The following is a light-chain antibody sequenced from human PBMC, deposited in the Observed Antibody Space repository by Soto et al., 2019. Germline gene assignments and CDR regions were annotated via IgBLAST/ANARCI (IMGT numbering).Light chain of an antibody. V-gene: IGKV1-6*02. CDR2: AAT. CDR1: QGIGDD. CDR3: LQDHNYPPT. Sequence: AIQMAQSPSSLSASVGDRVTITCLASQGIGDDVGWYQQKPGKAPKLLLYAATTLQSGVPSRFSGTRSGTDFTLTISSLQPEDFATYYCLQDHNYPPTFGGGTKVEIK. J-gene: IGKJ4*01.